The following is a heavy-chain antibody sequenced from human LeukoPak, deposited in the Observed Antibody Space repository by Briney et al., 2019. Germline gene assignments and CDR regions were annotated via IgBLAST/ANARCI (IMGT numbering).Heavy chain of an antibody. J-gene: IGHJ4*02. CDR1: GFTVSSNS. Sequence: GGPLRLSCTVSGFTVSSNSMSWVRQAPGKGLEWVSFIYSAGSTHYSDSVKGRFTISIDNSKNTLYLQMNSLRAEDTAVYYCAREGPGELGHWGQGTLVTVSS. D-gene: IGHD7-27*01. CDR2: IYSAGST. V-gene: IGHV3-53*01. CDR3: AREGPGELGH.